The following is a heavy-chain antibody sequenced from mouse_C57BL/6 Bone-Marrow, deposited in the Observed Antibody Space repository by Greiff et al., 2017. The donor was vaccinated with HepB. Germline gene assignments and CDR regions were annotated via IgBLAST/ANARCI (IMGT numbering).Heavy chain of an antibody. D-gene: IGHD1-1*01. J-gene: IGHJ2*01. CDR2: INPSTGGT. CDR1: GYSFTGYY. Sequence: EVQRVESGPELVKPGASVKISCKASGYSFTGYYMNWVKQSPEKSLEWIGEINPSTGGTTSNQKFKAKATLTVDKSSSTAYMQLKSLTSEDSAVYYCARGGYGSSYRYFDYWGQGTTLTVSS. V-gene: IGHV1-42*01. CDR3: ARGGYGSSYRYFDY.